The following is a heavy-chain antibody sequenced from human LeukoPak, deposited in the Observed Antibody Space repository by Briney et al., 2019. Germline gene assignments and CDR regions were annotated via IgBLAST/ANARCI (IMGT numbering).Heavy chain of an antibody. CDR1: GFTFSSYE. CDR2: ISSSGSTI. D-gene: IGHD2-2*01. V-gene: IGHV3-48*03. Sequence: GGSLRLSCAACGFTFSSYEMNWVRQAPGKGLEWVSYISSSGSTIYYADSVKGRFTISRDNAKNSLYLQMTSLRAEDTAVYYCASSRKNVPDYWGQGTLVTVSS. J-gene: IGHJ4*02. CDR3: ASSRKNVPDY.